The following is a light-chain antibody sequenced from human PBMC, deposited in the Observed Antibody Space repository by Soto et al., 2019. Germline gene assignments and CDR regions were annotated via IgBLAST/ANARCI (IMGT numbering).Light chain of an antibody. CDR2: AAS. V-gene: IGKV1-39*01. CDR1: QIINSY. Sequence: DLQMTQSPSSLSASVGDRVTITCRASQIINSYLHWYQQKPGKAPELLIFAASSLPSGVPSRFSGSGSGPDFTLPITNLQPEDFEISYCRRSYSSPYTFGQGTKLEIK. CDR3: RRSYSSPYT. J-gene: IGKJ2*01.